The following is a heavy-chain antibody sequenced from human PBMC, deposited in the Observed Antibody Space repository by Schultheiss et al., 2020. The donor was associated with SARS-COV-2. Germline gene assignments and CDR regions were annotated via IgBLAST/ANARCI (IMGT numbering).Heavy chain of an antibody. CDR3: AKDREPSYSSYYYYYYGMDV. CDR1: GFTFSSYA. D-gene: IGHD4-11*01. CDR2: ISGSGGST. J-gene: IGHJ6*02. V-gene: IGHV3-23*01. Sequence: GGSLRLSCAASGFTFSSYAMSWVRQAPGKGLEWVSAISGSGGSTYYADSVKGRFTISRDNSKNTLYLQMNSLRAEDTAVYYCAKDREPSYSSYYYYYYGMDVWGQGTTVTVSS.